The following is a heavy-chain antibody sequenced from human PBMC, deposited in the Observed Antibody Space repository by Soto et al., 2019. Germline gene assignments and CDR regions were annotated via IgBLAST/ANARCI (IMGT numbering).Heavy chain of an antibody. D-gene: IGHD3-22*01. V-gene: IGHV1-18*04. CDR2: ISAYNGNT. J-gene: IGHJ3*02. CDR1: GYTFTSYG. CDR3: ARDGSYYYDSSGALDAFDI. Sequence: ASVKVSCKASGYTFTSYGISWVRQAPGQGLEWMGWISAYNGNTNYAQKLQGRVTMTTDTSTSTAYMELRSLRSDDTAVYYCARDGSYYYDSSGALDAFDIWGQGTMVTVSS.